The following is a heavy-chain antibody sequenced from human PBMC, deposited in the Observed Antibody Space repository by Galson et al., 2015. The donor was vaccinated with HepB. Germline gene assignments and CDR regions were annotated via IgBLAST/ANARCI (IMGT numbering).Heavy chain of an antibody. D-gene: IGHD6-13*01. CDR2: IIPILDIT. CDR1: GGILRKYG. J-gene: IGHJ3*02. CDR3: ARDVEAAAGQFPGNGALDI. V-gene: IGHV1-69*13. Sequence: SVKVSCKASGGILRKYGISWVRQAPGQGLEWMGGIIPILDITNYAQNFRGRVTITADESTNTVYMELSSLRSEDTALYYCARDVEAAAGQFPGNGALDIWGQGTMVTVSS.